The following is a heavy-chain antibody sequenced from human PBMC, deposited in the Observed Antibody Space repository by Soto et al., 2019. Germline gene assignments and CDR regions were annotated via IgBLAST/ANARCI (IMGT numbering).Heavy chain of an antibody. CDR1: GFTFSNAW. Sequence: PCGSLRLACAASGFTFSNAWMIWVGQAPGKGLEWVGRIKIYTNGGTTDYAAPVKGRFAISRDDSKNTLYLQMNSLKTEDAGVYYCTTDDPINKYWGQGTLVTVSS. V-gene: IGHV3-15*01. CDR3: TTDDPINKY. CDR2: IKIYTNGGTT. J-gene: IGHJ4*02.